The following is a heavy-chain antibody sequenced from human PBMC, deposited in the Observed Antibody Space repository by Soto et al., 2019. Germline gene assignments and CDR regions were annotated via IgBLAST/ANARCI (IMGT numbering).Heavy chain of an antibody. Sequence: QVQLVESGGDVVQPGRSLRLSCAASGFTFSSYGMHWVRQAPGKGLEWVAVISYDGSNKYYADSVKGRFTISRDNSKNTLYLQMNSLRAEDTAVYYCAKDLYYDSSGQSHWGQGTLVTVSS. CDR2: ISYDGSNK. V-gene: IGHV3-30*18. D-gene: IGHD3-22*01. CDR3: AKDLYYDSSGQSH. J-gene: IGHJ4*02. CDR1: GFTFSSYG.